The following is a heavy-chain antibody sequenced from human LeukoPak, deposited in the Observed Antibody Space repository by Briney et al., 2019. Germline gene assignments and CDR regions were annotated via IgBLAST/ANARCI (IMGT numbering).Heavy chain of an antibody. J-gene: IGHJ3*02. V-gene: IGHV3-30-3*01. D-gene: IGHD3-22*01. CDR1: GFTFSSYA. CDR2: RSYDGSNK. CDR3: AREIRITMIVVVPDAFDI. Sequence: GGSLRLSCAASGFTFSSYAMHWVRQAPGKGLEWVAVRSYDGSNKYYADSVKGRFTISRDNSKNTLYLQMNSLRAEDTAVYYCAREIRITMIVVVPDAFDIWGQGTMVTVSS.